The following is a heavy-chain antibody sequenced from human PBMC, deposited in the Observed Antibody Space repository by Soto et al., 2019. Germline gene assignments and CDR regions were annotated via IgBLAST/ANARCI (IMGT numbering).Heavy chain of an antibody. Sequence: QVQLQESGPGLVKPSETLSLTCTVSGASISSNYWSWIRQPPGEGLEWIGYIHYSGSTKYNASLQSRVTISMDTSKNQFSVKLTSVTAADPAVYYCARGGCSSCWFDPWGQGTLVTVSS. CDR1: GASISSNY. CDR2: IHYSGST. D-gene: IGHD3-10*02. J-gene: IGHJ5*02. CDR3: ARGGCSSCWFDP. V-gene: IGHV4-59*01.